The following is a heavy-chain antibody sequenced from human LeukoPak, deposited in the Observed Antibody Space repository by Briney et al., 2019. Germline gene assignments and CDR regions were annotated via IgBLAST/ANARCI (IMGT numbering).Heavy chain of an antibody. CDR2: ISYDGDNK. V-gene: IGHV3-30*04. D-gene: IGHD6-6*01. Sequence: GGSLRLSCAASGFTFSRYVMIWVRQAPGKGLQWVSTISYDGDNKYYVDSVKGRFTISRDNSKSTLYLQMNSLRAEDTAVYYCAKRPPSSDAEYFQHWGQGTLVTVSS. CDR3: AKRPPSSDAEYFQH. J-gene: IGHJ1*01. CDR1: GFTFSRYV.